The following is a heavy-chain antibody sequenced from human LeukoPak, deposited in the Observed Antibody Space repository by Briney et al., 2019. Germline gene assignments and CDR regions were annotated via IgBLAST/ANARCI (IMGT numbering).Heavy chain of an antibody. J-gene: IGHJ4*02. CDR3: ARDRGSSTGLDY. D-gene: IGHD6-13*01. CDR2: ISSSSSYI. V-gene: IGHV3-21*01. Sequence: GGSLRLSCAASGFTSSSYSMNWVRQAPGKGLEWVSSISSSSSYIYYADSVKGRFTISRDNAKNSLYLQMNSLRAEDTAVYYCARDRGSSTGLDYWGQGTLVTVSS. CDR1: GFTSSSYS.